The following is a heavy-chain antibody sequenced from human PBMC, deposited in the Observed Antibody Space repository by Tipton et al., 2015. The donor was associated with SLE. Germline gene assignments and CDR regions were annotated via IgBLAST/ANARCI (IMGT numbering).Heavy chain of an antibody. CDR1: GGSISSGSYY. J-gene: IGHJ6*03. V-gene: IGHV4-61*01. CDR2: IYYSGST. D-gene: IGHD6-6*01. CDR3: ARGSSSSSYYYYYMDV. Sequence: LRLSCTVSGGSISSGSYYWSWIRQPPGKGLEWIGYIYYSGSTNYNPSLKSRVTISVDTSKNQFSLKLSSVTAADTAVYYCARGSSSSSYYYYYMDVWGKGTTVTVSS.